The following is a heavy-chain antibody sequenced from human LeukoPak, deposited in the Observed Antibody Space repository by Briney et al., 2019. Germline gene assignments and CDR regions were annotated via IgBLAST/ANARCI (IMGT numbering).Heavy chain of an antibody. D-gene: IGHD6-13*01. J-gene: IGHJ6*03. Sequence: SETLSLTCTVSGGSISSGSYYWSWIRQPAGKGLEWIGRIYTSGSTNYNPSLKSRVTISVDTSKNQFSLKLSSVTAADTAVYYCARFKAASGMNYYYYYYMDVWGKGTTVTVSS. CDR1: GGSISSGSYY. V-gene: IGHV4-61*02. CDR3: ARFKAASGMNYYYYYYMDV. CDR2: IYTSGST.